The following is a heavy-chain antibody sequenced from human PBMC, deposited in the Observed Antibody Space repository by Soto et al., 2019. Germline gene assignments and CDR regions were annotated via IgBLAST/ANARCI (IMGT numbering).Heavy chain of an antibody. J-gene: IGHJ6*02. CDR2: IIPIFGTA. Sequence: ASVKVSCKASGGTFSSYAISWVRQAPGQGLEWMGGIIPIFGTASYAQKFQGRVTITTDESTSTAYMELSSLRSEDTAVYYCARDRYCSSTSCPHLYYYYYYGMDVWGQGTTVTVSS. D-gene: IGHD2-2*01. CDR3: ARDRYCSSTSCPHLYYYYYYGMDV. V-gene: IGHV1-69*05. CDR1: GGTFSSYA.